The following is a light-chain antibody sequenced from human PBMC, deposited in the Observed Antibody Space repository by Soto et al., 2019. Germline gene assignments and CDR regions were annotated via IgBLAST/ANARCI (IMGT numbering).Light chain of an antibody. V-gene: IGKV1-39*01. J-gene: IGKJ2*01. CDR2: AAS. CDR3: HQSYSTPYT. CDR1: QSISSY. Sequence: DIQMTQSPSSLSASVGDRVTITGRASQSISSYLNWYQQKPGKAPKLLIYAASSLKRGVPSRFSGSGYWTDFTLTISSLQPEDFATDYCHQSYSTPYTFGQGTKLEIK.